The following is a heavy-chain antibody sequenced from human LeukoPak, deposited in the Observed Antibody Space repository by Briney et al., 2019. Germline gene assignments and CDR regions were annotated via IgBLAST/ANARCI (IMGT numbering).Heavy chain of an antibody. Sequence: GGSLRLSCAASGLTVSSNYMSWVRQAPGKGLEWVSSISRGSSYIFYADSVKGRFSISRDNAKNSLYLQLNSLRAEDSAIYYCAAKGNGYTGTYVFAHWGRGTLVTVSS. D-gene: IGHD5-12*01. CDR2: ISRGSSYI. V-gene: IGHV3-21*01. CDR3: AAKGNGYTGTYVFAH. J-gene: IGHJ4*02. CDR1: GLTVSSNY.